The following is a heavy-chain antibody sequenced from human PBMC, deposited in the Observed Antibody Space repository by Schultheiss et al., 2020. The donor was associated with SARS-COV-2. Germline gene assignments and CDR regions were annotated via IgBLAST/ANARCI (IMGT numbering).Heavy chain of an antibody. CDR2: ISGSGGST. J-gene: IGHJ4*02. D-gene: IGHD6-19*01. CDR1: GFTFSSYA. CDR3: VKVPPAVAGKGNDY. V-gene: IGHV3-23*01. Sequence: GGSLRLSCAASGFTFSSYAMSWVRQAPGKGLEWVSAISGSGGSTYYADSVKGRFTISRDNSKNTLYLQMSSLRAEDTAVYYCVKVPPAVAGKGNDYWGQGTLVTVSS.